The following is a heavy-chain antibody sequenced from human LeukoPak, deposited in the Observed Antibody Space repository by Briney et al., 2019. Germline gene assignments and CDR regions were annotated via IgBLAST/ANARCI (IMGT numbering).Heavy chain of an antibody. CDR1: GGSISRSSYY. Sequence: PETLSLTCTVSGGSISRSSYYWGWIRQPPGKGLEWIGSIYYSGSTYYNPSLKSRVTISVDTSKNQFSLKLSSVTAADTAVYYCARRLASGSGWYRPYYFDYWGQGTLVNVSS. CDR3: ARRLASGSGWYRPYYFDY. J-gene: IGHJ4*02. CDR2: IYYSGST. V-gene: IGHV4-39*01. D-gene: IGHD6-19*01.